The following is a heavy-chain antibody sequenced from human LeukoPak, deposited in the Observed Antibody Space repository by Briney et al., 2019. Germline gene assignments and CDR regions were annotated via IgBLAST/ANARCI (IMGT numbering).Heavy chain of an antibody. J-gene: IGHJ5*02. CDR2: IYPSGST. CDR1: GYSISSGYY. Sequence: PSETLSLTCTVSGYSISSGYYWGWIRQPPGKGLEWIGRIYPSGSTYYNPSLKSRVTISVDTSKNQFSLKLSSVTAADTAVYYCARRGGSYYGRTNWFDPWGQGNLVTVSS. V-gene: IGHV4-38-2*02. D-gene: IGHD1-26*01. CDR3: ARRGGSYYGRTNWFDP.